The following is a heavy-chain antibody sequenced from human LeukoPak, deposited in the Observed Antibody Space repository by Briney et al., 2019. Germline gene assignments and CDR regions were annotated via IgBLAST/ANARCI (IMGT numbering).Heavy chain of an antibody. Sequence: ASVKVSCKASGYTFTGYYIHWVRQAPGQGLEWMGWINPHSGGTNYAQKFQGGVTMTRDTSITTAYMELSRLRSDDTAVYYCARDTVGFATYYYDSSGYYHWFDPWGQGTLVTVSS. V-gene: IGHV1-2*02. D-gene: IGHD3-22*01. J-gene: IGHJ5*02. CDR2: INPHSGGT. CDR3: ARDTVGFATYYYDSSGYYHWFDP. CDR1: GYTFTGYY.